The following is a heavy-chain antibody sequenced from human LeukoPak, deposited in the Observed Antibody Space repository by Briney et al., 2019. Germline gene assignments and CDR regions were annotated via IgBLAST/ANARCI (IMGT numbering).Heavy chain of an antibody. CDR2: INHSGST. D-gene: IGHD3-10*01. CDR3: ARGLSPRVNMVRGVRPPFRGVFDY. Sequence: SETLSLTCAVYGGSFSGYYWSWIRQPPGKGLEWIGEINHSGSTNYNPSLKSRVTISVDTSKNQFSLKLSSVTAADTAVYYCARGLSPRVNMVRGVRPPFRGVFDYWGQGTLVTVSS. V-gene: IGHV4-34*01. CDR1: GGSFSGYY. J-gene: IGHJ4*02.